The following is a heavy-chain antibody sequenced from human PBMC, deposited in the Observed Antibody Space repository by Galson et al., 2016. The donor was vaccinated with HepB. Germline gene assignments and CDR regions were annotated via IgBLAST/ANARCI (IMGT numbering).Heavy chain of an antibody. CDR3: VGEDCSSTSCYRHYVDP. Sequence: SLRLSCAASGFSFSTYAMHWVRQAPGKGLEWVALISDDGSKKNDADSVKGRFTISRDNSKNTLYLQMNSLQADDTAVYYCVGEDCSSTSCYRHYVDPWGQGTLVTVSS. V-gene: IGHV3-30-3*01. CDR2: ISDDGSKK. CDR1: GFSFSTYA. D-gene: IGHD2-2*01. J-gene: IGHJ5*02.